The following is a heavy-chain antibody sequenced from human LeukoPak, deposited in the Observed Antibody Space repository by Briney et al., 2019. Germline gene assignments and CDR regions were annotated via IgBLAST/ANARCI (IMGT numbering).Heavy chain of an antibody. J-gene: IGHJ4*02. CDR1: GFTFSSYS. Sequence: GGSLRLSCAASGFTFSSYSMNWVRQAPGKGLEWVSYISSSSSTIYYADSVKGRFTISRDNAKNSLYLQMNSLRDEDTAVYYCARDRPDYDYVWGSHSRRLDYWGQGTLVTVSS. D-gene: IGHD3-16*01. CDR2: ISSSSSTI. V-gene: IGHV3-48*02. CDR3: ARDRPDYDYVWGSHSRRLDY.